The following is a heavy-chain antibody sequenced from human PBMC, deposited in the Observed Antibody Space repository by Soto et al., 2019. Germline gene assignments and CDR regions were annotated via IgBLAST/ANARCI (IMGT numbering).Heavy chain of an antibody. J-gene: IGHJ4*02. D-gene: IGHD4-17*01. Sequence: SSETLSLTCAVYGGSFSGYYWSWIRQPPGKGLEWIGEINHSGSTNYNPSLKSRVTISVDTSKNQFSLKLSSVTAADTAVYYCARQPMTTVTTSPSYWGQGTLVTVSS. CDR1: GGSFSGYY. CDR3: ARQPMTTVTTSPSY. V-gene: IGHV4-34*01. CDR2: INHSGST.